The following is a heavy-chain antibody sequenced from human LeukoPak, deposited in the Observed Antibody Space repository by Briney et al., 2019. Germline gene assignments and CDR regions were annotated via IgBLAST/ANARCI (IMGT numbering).Heavy chain of an antibody. CDR1: GGSISSGAYH. Sequence: SETLSLTCTVSGGSISSGAYHWGWVRQPPGKGLEWIGSISNGGTTYYNPSLKSRVTISTDTPKNQFSLRLSPVTAADTAVYYCARSPWLHDSRWGQGTLVTVSS. J-gene: IGHJ4*02. CDR2: ISNGGTT. V-gene: IGHV4-39*01. CDR3: ARSPWLHDSR. D-gene: IGHD5-18*01.